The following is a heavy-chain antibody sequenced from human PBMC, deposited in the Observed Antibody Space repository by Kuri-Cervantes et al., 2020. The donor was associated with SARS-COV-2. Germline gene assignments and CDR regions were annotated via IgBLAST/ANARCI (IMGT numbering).Heavy chain of an antibody. J-gene: IGHJ5*02. CDR2: INPSGGST. V-gene: IGHV1-46*01. CDR1: GYTFISYY. Sequence: ASVKVSCKASGYTFISYYMHWVRQAPGQGLEWMGIINPSGGSTSYAQKFQGRVTMTRNTSTSTVYMELSSLRSEDTAVYYCAQAPSRGAWFDPGAREPWSPSPQ. CDR3: AQAPSRGAWFDP.